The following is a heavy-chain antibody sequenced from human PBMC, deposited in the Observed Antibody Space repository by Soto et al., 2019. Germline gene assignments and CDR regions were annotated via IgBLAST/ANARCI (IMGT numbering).Heavy chain of an antibody. CDR3: AKAPPFSGWYPRRHYFDY. CDR2: ISGSGGST. V-gene: IGHV3-23*01. J-gene: IGHJ4*02. Sequence: PGGSLRLSCAASGFTFSSYAMSWVRQAPGKGLEWVSAISGSGGSTYYADSVKGRFTISRDNSKNTLYLQMNSLRAEDTAVYYCAKAPPFSGWYPRRHYFDYWGQGTLVTVSS. CDR1: GFTFSSYA. D-gene: IGHD6-19*01.